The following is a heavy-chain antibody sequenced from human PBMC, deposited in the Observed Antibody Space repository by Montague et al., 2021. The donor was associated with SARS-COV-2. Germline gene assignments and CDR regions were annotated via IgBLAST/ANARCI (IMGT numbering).Heavy chain of an antibody. CDR2: IYYRGST. D-gene: IGHD1-26*01. V-gene: IGHV4-59*01. CDR1: GGSINSDY. CDR3: ARYGSGKYHADYSGSYHLDY. Sequence: SETLSLTCTVSGGSINSDYWSWIRQPPGKGLEWIGYIYYRGSTNYNPSLKSRVTISVDTSKNQFSLKLSSVTAADTAVYYCARYGSGKYHADYSGSYHLDYWGQGTLVTVSS. J-gene: IGHJ4*02.